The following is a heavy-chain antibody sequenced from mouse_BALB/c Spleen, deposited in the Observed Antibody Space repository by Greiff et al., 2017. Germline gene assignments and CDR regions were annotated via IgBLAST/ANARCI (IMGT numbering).Heavy chain of an antibody. J-gene: IGHJ2*01. CDR3: AREATGYFDY. D-gene: IGHD1-1*01. CDR2: INSNGGST. Sequence: EVKLVESGGGLVQPGGSLKLSCAASGFTFSSYGMSWVRQTPDKRLELVATINSNGGSTYYPDSVKGRFTISRDNAKNTLYLQMSSLKSEDTAMYYCAREATGYFDYWGQGTTLTVSS. CDR1: GFTFSSYG. V-gene: IGHV5-6-3*01.